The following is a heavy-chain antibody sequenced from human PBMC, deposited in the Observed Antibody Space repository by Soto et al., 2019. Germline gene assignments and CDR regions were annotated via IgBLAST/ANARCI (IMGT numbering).Heavy chain of an antibody. Sequence: ASVKVSCKASGYPFSDYYIHWVRQASGQGLEWMGWIKPNSSDTHFAKKFHGRVTVTRDTSINTVYMDLTSLSSDDTAVYYCARDPLYDTGTDFDYWGQGTLVTVSS. CDR3: ARDPLYDTGTDFDY. J-gene: IGHJ4*02. CDR1: GYPFSDYY. D-gene: IGHD3-16*01. CDR2: IKPNSSDT. V-gene: IGHV1-2*02.